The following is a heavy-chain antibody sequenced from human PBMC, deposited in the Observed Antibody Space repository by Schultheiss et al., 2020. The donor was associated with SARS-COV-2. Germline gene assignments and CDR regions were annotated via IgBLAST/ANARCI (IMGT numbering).Heavy chain of an antibody. J-gene: IGHJ3*02. V-gene: IGHV3-48*01. D-gene: IGHD2-2*01. Sequence: GGSLRLSCAASGFTFSSYSMNWVRQAPGKGLEWVSYISGNSSSIYYADSVRGRFTISRDNSKNTLYLQMNSLRAEDTAVYYCARWSYCSSTSCDAFDIWGQGTMVTVSS. CDR2: ISGNSSSI. CDR1: GFTFSSYS. CDR3: ARWSYCSSTSCDAFDI.